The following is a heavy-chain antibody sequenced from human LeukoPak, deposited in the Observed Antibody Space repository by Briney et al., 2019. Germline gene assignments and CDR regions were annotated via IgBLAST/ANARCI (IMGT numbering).Heavy chain of an antibody. V-gene: IGHV4-39*07. CDR1: GGSISSSGYY. Sequence: SETLSLTCTVSGGSISSSGYYWGWIRQPPGKGLEWIGSIYYSGSTYYNPSLKSRVTISVDTSKNQFSLRLSSVTAADTAVYHCATDSSSYDAFDIWGQGTMVTVSS. CDR3: ATDSSSYDAFDI. CDR2: IYYSGST. J-gene: IGHJ3*02. D-gene: IGHD6-6*01.